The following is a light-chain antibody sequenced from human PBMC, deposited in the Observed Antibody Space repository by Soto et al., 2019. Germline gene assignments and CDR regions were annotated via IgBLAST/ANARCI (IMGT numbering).Light chain of an antibody. V-gene: IGLV3-9*01. Sequence: SYELTQPLSVSVALGQTASITCGGNNIGSKNVHWYQQKPGQAPVLVIYRDYSRPSGIPERFSGSNSGNTATLTISRAQAGDEADYYCHVWDSSTVIFGGGTKVTVL. CDR2: RDY. CDR3: HVWDSSTVI. J-gene: IGLJ2*01. CDR1: NIGSKN.